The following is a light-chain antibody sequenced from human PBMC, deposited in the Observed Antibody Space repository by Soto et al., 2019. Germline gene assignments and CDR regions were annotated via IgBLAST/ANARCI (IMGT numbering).Light chain of an antibody. CDR2: GTS. Sequence: EIVLTQSPGTLSLSPGERVTLSCRASQSISNNHLAWYQQKPGHAPRLLIHGTSNRATGIPDRFSGSGSGTDFTLTFSRLEPEDFAVYYCEYYGTSITFGGGTKVEIK. CDR3: EYYGTSIT. CDR1: QSISNNH. V-gene: IGKV3-20*01. J-gene: IGKJ4*01.